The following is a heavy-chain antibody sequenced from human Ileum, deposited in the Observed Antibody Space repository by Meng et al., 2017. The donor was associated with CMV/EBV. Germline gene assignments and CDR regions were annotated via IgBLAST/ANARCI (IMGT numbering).Heavy chain of an antibody. Sequence: KASGYTFPSYAMHWVRQAPGQRLEWMGWINADNDSTKYSQKFQGRVTITRDTSASTAYMELSSLRSEDTAVYYCARVPEGGYSYDFDYWGQGTLVTVSS. V-gene: IGHV1-3*01. CDR2: INADNDST. D-gene: IGHD5-18*01. CDR1: GYTFPSYA. J-gene: IGHJ4*02. CDR3: ARVPEGGYSYDFDY.